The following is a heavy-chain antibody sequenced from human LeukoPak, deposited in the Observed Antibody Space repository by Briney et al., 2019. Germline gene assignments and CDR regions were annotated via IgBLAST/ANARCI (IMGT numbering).Heavy chain of an antibody. D-gene: IGHD3-9*01. CDR2: LSYDGSNK. Sequence: GGSLRLSCAASGFIFSSYGMHWVRQAPGKGLEWVAILSYDGSNKYYADSVKGRFTISRDNSKNTLYLQMNSLRAEDTAVYYCAKGSGGDTYYDILTGYWLPWFDYWGQGTLVTVSS. CDR3: AKGSGGDTYYDILTGYWLPWFDY. V-gene: IGHV3-30*18. CDR1: GFIFSSYG. J-gene: IGHJ4*02.